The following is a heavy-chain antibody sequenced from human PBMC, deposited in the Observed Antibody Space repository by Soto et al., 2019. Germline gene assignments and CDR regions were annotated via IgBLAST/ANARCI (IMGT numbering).Heavy chain of an antibody. CDR3: ARGEDAFFYYGLDV. CDR1: GGSITSSY. Sequence: QVQLQESGPRLVKPSATLSLTCTVSGGSITSSYWSWIRRPPGKGLEWIAYIYDTGISGYTPSTSYNPSLKSRVTMSVDTSKIQFSLKLTSVTAADTAVYYCARGEDAFFYYGLDVWGQGITVTVSS. V-gene: IGHV4-59*01. J-gene: IGHJ6*02. CDR2: IYDTGISGYTPST.